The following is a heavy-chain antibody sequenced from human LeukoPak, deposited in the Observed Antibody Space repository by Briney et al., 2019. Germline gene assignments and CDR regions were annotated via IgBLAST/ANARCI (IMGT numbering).Heavy chain of an antibody. V-gene: IGHV1-2*02. CDR3: APSDVYYLDY. CDR1: GYTFTGYS. CDR2: INPNTGGT. J-gene: IGHJ4*02. D-gene: IGHD3-10*02. Sequence: ASVRISCKASGYTFTGYSMHWVRQAPGQGLEWVGWINPNTGGTNYAQKFQGRVTMTRDTSISTAYMELRRLRSDDTAIYYCAPSDVYYLDYWGQGTLVTLFS.